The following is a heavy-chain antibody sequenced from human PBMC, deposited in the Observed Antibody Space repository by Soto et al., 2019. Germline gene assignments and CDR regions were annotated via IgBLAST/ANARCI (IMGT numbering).Heavy chain of an antibody. CDR1: AFTFSSYG. Sequence: QVQLVESGGGVVQPGRSLRLSCAASAFTFSSYGMHWVRQAPGKGLEWVAVIWYDGGDKYYADSAKGRFTISRDNSKNTVYLQMNSLRAEDTAVYYCARGLAGIRYVYLGMDVWGQGTTVTVSS. V-gene: IGHV3-33*01. D-gene: IGHD6-19*01. J-gene: IGHJ6*02. CDR2: IWYDGGDK. CDR3: ARGLAGIRYVYLGMDV.